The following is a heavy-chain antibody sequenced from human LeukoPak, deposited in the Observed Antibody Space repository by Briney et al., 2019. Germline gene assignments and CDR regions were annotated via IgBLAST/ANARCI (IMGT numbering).Heavy chain of an antibody. J-gene: IGHJ4*02. D-gene: IGHD2-2*01. V-gene: IGHV3-49*03. Sequence: PGGSLRLSCTASGFTFGEYAMSWFRQAPGKGLGGVSLIRDKAYGGTTEYAASVKGRFTISREDSKNIAYLQVNSLKTEDTGVYYCTRDCSSTNCFVASWGQGALVTVSS. CDR3: TRDCSSTNCFVAS. CDR2: IRDKAYGGTT. CDR1: GFTFGEYA.